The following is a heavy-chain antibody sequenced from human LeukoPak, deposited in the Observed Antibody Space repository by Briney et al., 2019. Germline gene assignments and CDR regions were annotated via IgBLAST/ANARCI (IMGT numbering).Heavy chain of an antibody. D-gene: IGHD2-2*01. CDR2: FGGSSGST. V-gene: IGHV3-23*01. CDR1: GFTFTTYP. Sequence: PGGSLRLSFAASGFTFTTYPMGWVPQAPGKGLEWASAFGGSSGSTNYADSVKGRFTISRDSSKNTVYLQMNSLRAEDTAVYYCAKDRCSTTSCYLLDYWGQGTLVTVSS. J-gene: IGHJ4*02. CDR3: AKDRCSTTSCYLLDY.